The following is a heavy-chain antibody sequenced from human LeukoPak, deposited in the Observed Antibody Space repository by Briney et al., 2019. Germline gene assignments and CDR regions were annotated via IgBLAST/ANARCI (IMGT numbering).Heavy chain of an antibody. CDR3: ATQQEGNPAY. V-gene: IGHV3-53*01. D-gene: IGHD1-14*01. CDR2: IYTGETT. J-gene: IGHJ4*02. CDR1: RFIVSSSY. Sequence: GGSLRLSCAASRFIVSSSYMTWVRQAPGKGLEWVSIIYTGETTYYADSVKGRFTISRDNAKNMLYLQVNSLRAEDTAVYYCATQQEGNPAYWGQGTLVTVSS.